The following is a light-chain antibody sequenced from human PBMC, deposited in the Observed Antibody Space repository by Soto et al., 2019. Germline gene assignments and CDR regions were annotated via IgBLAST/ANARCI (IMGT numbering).Light chain of an antibody. V-gene: IGKV1-5*01. CDR3: QQYNSYQLT. CDR2: DAS. J-gene: IGKJ4*01. CDR1: QSISSW. Sequence: DNQMTQSPSTLSASVGDRVTITCRASQSISSWLAWYQQKSGKPPNLLIYDASSLQSGVPSRFSGSGFGTEFTLTISSLQPDDFATYYCQQYNSYQLTFGGGTKVEIK.